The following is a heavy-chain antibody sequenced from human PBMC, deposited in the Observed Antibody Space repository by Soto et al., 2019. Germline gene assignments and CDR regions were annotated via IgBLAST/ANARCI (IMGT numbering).Heavy chain of an antibody. V-gene: IGHV1-69*06. D-gene: IGHD2-2*02. CDR1: GGTFSSYA. CDR2: IIPIFGTA. CDR3: ARGGFDCSSTSCYSAHYYYGMDV. Sequence: SVKVSCKASGGTFSSYAISWVRQAPGQGLEWMGGIIPIFGTANYAQKFQGRVTITADKSTSTAYMELSSLRSEDTAVYYCARGGFDCSSTSCYSAHYYYGMDVWGQGTTVTVS. J-gene: IGHJ6*02.